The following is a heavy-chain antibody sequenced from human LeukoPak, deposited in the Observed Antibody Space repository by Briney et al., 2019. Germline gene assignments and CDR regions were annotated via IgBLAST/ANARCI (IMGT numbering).Heavy chain of an antibody. V-gene: IGHV1-8*03. J-gene: IGHJ6*03. CDR2: MNPNSGNT. Sequence: ASVKVSCKASGYTFTSYDINWVRQATGQELEWMGWMNPNSGNTGYAQKFQGRVTITRNTSISAAYMELSSLRSEDTAVYYCARALPATYYYYYYMDVWGKGTTVTVSS. CDR3: ARALPATYYYYYYMDV. D-gene: IGHD5-12*01. CDR1: GYTFTSYD.